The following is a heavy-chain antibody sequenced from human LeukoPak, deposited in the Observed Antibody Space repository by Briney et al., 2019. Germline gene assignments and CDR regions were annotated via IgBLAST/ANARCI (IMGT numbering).Heavy chain of an antibody. D-gene: IGHD5-18*01. V-gene: IGHV4-61*02. CDR1: GGSISSGSYY. CDR3: ARGDTGYYYYMEV. J-gene: IGHJ6*03. Sequence: SQTLSLTCTVSGGSISSGSYYWSWIRQPAGKGLEWIGRIYTSGTTNYNPSLKSRVTISVDTSKNQFSLKLSSVTAADTAVYYCARGDTGYYYYMEVWGKGTTVTVSS. CDR2: IYTSGTT.